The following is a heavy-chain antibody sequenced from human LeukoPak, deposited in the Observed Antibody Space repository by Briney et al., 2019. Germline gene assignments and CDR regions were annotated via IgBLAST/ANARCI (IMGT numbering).Heavy chain of an antibody. CDR3: ARAINYGSGSYYLFDY. D-gene: IGHD3-10*01. CDR1: GYSFISYG. V-gene: IGHV1-18*01. Sequence: GASVKVSCKASGYSFISYGISWVRQAPGQGLAWMGWIIVYNGNIHYAQKFQGRVTVTTDTSTNTAYMELRSLRSDDTAVYYCARAINYGSGSYYLFDYWGQGTLVTVSS. J-gene: IGHJ4*02. CDR2: IIVYNGNI.